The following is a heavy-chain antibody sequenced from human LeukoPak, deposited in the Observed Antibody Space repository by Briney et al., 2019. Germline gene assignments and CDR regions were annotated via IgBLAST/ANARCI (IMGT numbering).Heavy chain of an antibody. CDR1: GGSISSGDYY. V-gene: IGHV4-30-4*08. D-gene: IGHD3-3*01. CDR2: IYYSGST. Sequence: PSQTLSHTCTVSGGSISSGDYYWSWIRQPPGKGLEWIGYIYYSGSTYYNPSLKSRVTISVDTSKNQFSLKLSSVTAADTAVYYCARAYYDFWSGYFDYWGQGTLVTVSS. CDR3: ARAYYDFWSGYFDY. J-gene: IGHJ4*02.